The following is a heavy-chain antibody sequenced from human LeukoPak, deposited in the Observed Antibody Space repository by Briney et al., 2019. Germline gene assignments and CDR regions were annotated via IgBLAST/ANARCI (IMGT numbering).Heavy chain of an antibody. Sequence: KPSETLSLTCTVSGGSFSSSGYYWSWIRQRPGTGLEWIGNIYLTGSTSYNPSLKSRVTMSMDTSKRQFSLTLTSLTAADTAIYYCARDRRFYYDTGEANQYYQMDVWGKGATVVVSS. CDR1: GGSFSSSGYY. CDR2: IYLTGST. D-gene: IGHD3-16*01. V-gene: IGHV4-31*03. J-gene: IGHJ6*04. CDR3: ARDRRFYYDTGEANQYYQMDV.